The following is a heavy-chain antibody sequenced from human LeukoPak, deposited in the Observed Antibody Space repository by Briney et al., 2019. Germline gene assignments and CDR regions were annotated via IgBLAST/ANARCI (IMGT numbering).Heavy chain of an antibody. CDR3: ARDPFWSGYFDFDY. CDR2: IEQDGTE. D-gene: IGHD3-3*01. J-gene: IGHJ4*02. CDR1: GFIFSSYW. Sequence: GGSLRLSCAASGFIFSSYWMSWVRQAPGKGLEWVANIEQDGTEKYVDSVKGRFTISRDNAKSSLYLQMNSLRAEDTAVYYCARDPFWSGYFDFDYWGQGTLVTVS. V-gene: IGHV3-7*01.